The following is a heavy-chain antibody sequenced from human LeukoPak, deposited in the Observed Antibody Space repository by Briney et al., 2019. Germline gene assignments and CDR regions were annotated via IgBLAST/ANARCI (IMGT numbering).Heavy chain of an antibody. Sequence: GGSLRLSCAASGFTFDDYGMSWVRQAPGKGLEWVSGINWNGGSTGYADSVKGRFTISRDNAKNSLYLQMSSLRAEDTALYYCARWVDYYDSSGSKEFDYWGQGTLVTVSS. CDR2: INWNGGST. CDR3: ARWVDYYDSSGSKEFDY. CDR1: GFTFDDYG. J-gene: IGHJ4*02. D-gene: IGHD3-22*01. V-gene: IGHV3-20*04.